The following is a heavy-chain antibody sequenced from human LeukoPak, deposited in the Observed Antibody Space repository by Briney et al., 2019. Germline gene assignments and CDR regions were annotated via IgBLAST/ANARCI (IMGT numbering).Heavy chain of an antibody. Sequence: SGTLSLICAVSGGSISSSNWWSWVRQPPGKGLEWIGEIYHSVSTNYNPSLKSRVTISVDTSKNQFSLKLSSVTAADTAVYYCARRTYCGGDCYYFDYWGQGTLVTVSS. CDR2: IYHSVST. CDR3: ARRTYCGGDCYYFDY. V-gene: IGHV4-4*02. CDR1: GGSISSSNW. D-gene: IGHD2-21*02. J-gene: IGHJ4*02.